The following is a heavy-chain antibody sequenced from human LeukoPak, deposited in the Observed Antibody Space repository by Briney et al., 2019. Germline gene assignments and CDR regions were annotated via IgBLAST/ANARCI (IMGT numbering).Heavy chain of an antibody. CDR3: AKVSCGGNCFYAFDV. Sequence: GWSLRLSCATSGFTVSSYALNWVRQAPGKGLEWVAGISASSGNTFYADSVKGRFTISRDSSKSTLFLQMNSLRAEDTAVYCCAKVSCGGNCFYAFDVWGRGTMVAVSS. J-gene: IGHJ3*01. CDR1: GFTVSSYA. V-gene: IGHV3-23*01. CDR2: ISASSGNT. D-gene: IGHD2-21*02.